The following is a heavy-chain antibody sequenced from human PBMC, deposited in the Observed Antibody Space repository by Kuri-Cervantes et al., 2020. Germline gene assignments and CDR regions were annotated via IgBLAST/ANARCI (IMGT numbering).Heavy chain of an antibody. CDR1: GGSISSSSYH. CDR2: INHSGST. Sequence: SETLSLTCSVSGGSISSSSYHWVWIRQPPGKGLEWIGEINHSGSTNYNPSLKSRVTISVDTSKNQFSLKLSSVTAADTAVYYCARGTYGGVDYWGQGTLVTVSS. J-gene: IGHJ4*02. D-gene: IGHD3-10*01. CDR3: ARGTYGGVDY. V-gene: IGHV4-39*07.